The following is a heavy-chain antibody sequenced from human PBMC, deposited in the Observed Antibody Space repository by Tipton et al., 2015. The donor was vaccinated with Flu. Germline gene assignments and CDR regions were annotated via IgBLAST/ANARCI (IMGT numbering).Heavy chain of an antibody. J-gene: IGHJ5*02. V-gene: IGHV3-30*18. CDR3: AKDRSSSGWGTRGFDH. Sequence: SLRLSCAASGFTFSSYGMHWVRQAPGKGLEWVAIISYDGSNTKYADSVKGQFTISRDNSKNTLYLQMNSLRHEDTAVYYCAKDRSSSGWGTRGFDHWGQGTLVTVSS. CDR2: ISYDGSNT. D-gene: IGHD6-19*01. CDR1: GFTFSSYG.